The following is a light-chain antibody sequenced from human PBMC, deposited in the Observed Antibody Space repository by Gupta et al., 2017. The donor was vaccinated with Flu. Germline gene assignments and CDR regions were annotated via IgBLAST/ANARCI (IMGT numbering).Light chain of an antibody. Sequence: EMVLTQSPGTLSLSPGERATLSCRASQIVASYLVWYQQKAGQAPRLLIYGASSRATGIPDRFSGSGSGTDFSLTISRLEPEDFAVYYCQHYGTSPTFGQWTKLEIK. V-gene: IGKV3-20*01. CDR2: GAS. CDR1: QIVASY. J-gene: IGKJ2*01. CDR3: QHYGTSPT.